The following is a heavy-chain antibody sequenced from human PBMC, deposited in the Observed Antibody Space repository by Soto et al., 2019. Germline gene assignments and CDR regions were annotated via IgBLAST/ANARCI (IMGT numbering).Heavy chain of an antibody. D-gene: IGHD3-16*01. CDR1: GGSISSYY. V-gene: IGHV4-59*01. CDR2: IYYSGST. CDR3: ARGNPDYIWGSREYEFDY. J-gene: IGHJ4*02. Sequence: PSDTLSLTCTVSGGSISSYYWSWIRQPPGKGLEWIGYIYYSGSTNYNPSLKSRVTISVDTSKNQFSLKLSSVTAADTAVYYCARGNPDYIWGSREYEFDYWGQGTLVTVSS.